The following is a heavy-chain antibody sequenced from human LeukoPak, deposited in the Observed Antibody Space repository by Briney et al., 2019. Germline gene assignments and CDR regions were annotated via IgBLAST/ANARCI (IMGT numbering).Heavy chain of an antibody. CDR1: GGSISSGSYY. Sequence: SQTLSLTCTVSGGSISSGSYYWSWIRQPAGKGLEWIGRIYTSGSTNYNPSLKSRVTISVDTSKNQFPLKLSSVTAADTAVYYCARAPDDFWSGYFDYWGQGTLVTVSS. D-gene: IGHD3-3*01. CDR2: IYTSGST. CDR3: ARAPDDFWSGYFDY. V-gene: IGHV4-61*02. J-gene: IGHJ4*02.